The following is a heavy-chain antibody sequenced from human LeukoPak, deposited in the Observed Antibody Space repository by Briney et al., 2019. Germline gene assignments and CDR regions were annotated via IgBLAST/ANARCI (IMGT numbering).Heavy chain of an antibody. Sequence: GGSLRLSCAASGFTFSSYWMSWVRQAPGKGLEWVANIKQDGSEKYYVDSVKGRFTISRDNAKNSLYLQMNSLRAEDTGVYYCARDREMATISYFDYWGQGTLVTVSS. D-gene: IGHD5-24*01. CDR2: IKQDGSEK. J-gene: IGHJ4*02. CDR3: ARDREMATISYFDY. V-gene: IGHV3-7*01. CDR1: GFTFSSYW.